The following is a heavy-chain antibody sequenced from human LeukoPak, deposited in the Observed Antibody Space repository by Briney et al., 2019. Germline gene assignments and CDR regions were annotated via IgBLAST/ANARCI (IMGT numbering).Heavy chain of an antibody. CDR2: XXHSGST. CDR3: ARGSTYYDFWSGRYYFDY. Sequence: LETLSLTCAVYGGSFSGYYWSWIRQPPGKGLEWIGEXXHSGSTNYNPSLKSRVTISVDTSKNQFSLKLSSVTAADTAVYYCARGSTYYDFWSGRYYFDYWGQGTLVTVSS. D-gene: IGHD3-3*01. V-gene: IGHV4-34*01. J-gene: IGHJ4*02. CDR1: GGSFSGYY.